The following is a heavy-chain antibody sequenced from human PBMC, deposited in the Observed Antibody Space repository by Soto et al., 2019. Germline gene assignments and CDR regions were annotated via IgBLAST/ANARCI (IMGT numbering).Heavy chain of an antibody. V-gene: IGHV3-48*02. CDR1: GFTFSSYS. J-gene: IGHJ6*02. D-gene: IGHD2-15*01. CDR3: ARDRGYCSGGSSYLHYYYYYGMDV. CDR2: ISSSSSTI. Sequence: EVQLVESGGGLVQPGGSLRLSCAASGFTFSSYSMNWVRQAPGKGLEWVSYISSSSSTIYYADSVKGRFTISRDNAKNSQYLQINSLRDEHTAVYYCARDRGYCSGGSSYLHYYYYYGMDVWGQGSTVTVSS.